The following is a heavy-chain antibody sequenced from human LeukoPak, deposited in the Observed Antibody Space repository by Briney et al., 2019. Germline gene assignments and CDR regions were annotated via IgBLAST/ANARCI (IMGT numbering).Heavy chain of an antibody. V-gene: IGHV4-59*01. CDR2: IYYSGST. CDR1: GGSISSYY. D-gene: IGHD3-16*01. Sequence: SETLSLTCTVSGGSISSYYWSWIRQPPGKGLEWIGYIYYSGSTNYNPSLKSRVTISVDTSKNQFSLKLSSVTAADTAVYYCARAIMITFGEVYYFDYWGQGTLVTVSS. CDR3: ARAIMITFGEVYYFDY. J-gene: IGHJ4*02.